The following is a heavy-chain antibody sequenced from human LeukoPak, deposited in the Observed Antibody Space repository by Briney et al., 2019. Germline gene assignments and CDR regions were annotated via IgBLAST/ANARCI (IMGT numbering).Heavy chain of an antibody. CDR2: ISGGGDYT. D-gene: IGHD2-15*01. CDR1: GFTFSSYA. Sequence: GGSLRLSCAASGFTFSSYAMSWVRQAPGKGLEWVSAISGGGDYTYYADSVKGRFTISRDDSKSTLYLQMNSLRAEDTAVYYCARDIVVVVAAYFDYWGQGTLVTVSS. V-gene: IGHV3-23*01. J-gene: IGHJ4*02. CDR3: ARDIVVVVAAYFDY.